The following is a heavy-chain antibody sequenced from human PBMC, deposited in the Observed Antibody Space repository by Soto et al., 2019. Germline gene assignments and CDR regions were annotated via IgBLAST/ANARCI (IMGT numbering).Heavy chain of an antibody. Sequence: GGSLRLSCAASGFTFDDYTMHWVRQAPGKGLEWVSLISWDGGSTYYADSVKGRFTISRDNSKNSLYLQMNSLRAEDTAVYYFAKDNCLSLSGGSCYFDYWGQGTLVTASA. CDR1: GFTFDDYT. J-gene: IGHJ4*02. V-gene: IGHV3-43*01. CDR2: ISWDGGST. CDR3: AKDNCLSLSGGSCYFDY. D-gene: IGHD2-15*01.